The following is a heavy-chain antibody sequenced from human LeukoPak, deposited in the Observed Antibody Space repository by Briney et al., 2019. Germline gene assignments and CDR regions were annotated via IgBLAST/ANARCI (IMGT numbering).Heavy chain of an antibody. J-gene: IGHJ6*03. CDR1: GFTVSSNY. V-gene: IGHV3-53*01. Sequence: PGGSLRLSCAASGFTVSSNYMSWVRQAPGKGLEWVSVIYSGGSTYYADSVKGRFTISRDNSKNTLYLQMNSLRAEDTAVYYCAKDSYYYYMDVWGKGTRVTVSS. CDR3: AKDSYYYYMDV. CDR2: IYSGGST.